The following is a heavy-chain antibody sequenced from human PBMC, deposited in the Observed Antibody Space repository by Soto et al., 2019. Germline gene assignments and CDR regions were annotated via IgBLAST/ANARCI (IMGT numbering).Heavy chain of an antibody. D-gene: IGHD1-7*01. CDR1: GGSISRYY. CDR3: ARCNWSYGSNWFDP. J-gene: IGHJ5*02. V-gene: IGHV4-59*01. CDR2: IYYIGST. Sequence: SETLSLTCTVSGGSISRYYWSWVRQPPGKGLEWIGYIYYIGSTNYNPSLKSRVTISVDTSKNQFSLKLSSVTAADTAVYYCARCNWSYGSNWFDPWGQGTLVTVSS.